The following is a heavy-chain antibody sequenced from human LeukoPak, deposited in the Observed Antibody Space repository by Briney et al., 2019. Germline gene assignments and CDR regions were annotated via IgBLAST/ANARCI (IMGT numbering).Heavy chain of an antibody. CDR3: ARDWFHAIDY. Sequence: GGSLRLSCAASGFTFSDTWMHWVRHAPGEGLVWVSRIRSDGSDTRYAESVKGRFTISRDNAKNTLYLQMNSLRAEDTAVYYCARDWFHAIDYWGQGTLVTASS. CDR1: GFTFSDTW. J-gene: IGHJ4*02. D-gene: IGHD2/OR15-2a*01. CDR2: IRSDGSDT. V-gene: IGHV3-74*01.